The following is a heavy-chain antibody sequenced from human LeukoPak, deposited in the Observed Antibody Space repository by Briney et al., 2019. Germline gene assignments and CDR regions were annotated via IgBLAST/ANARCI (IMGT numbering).Heavy chain of an antibody. Sequence: PSETLSLTCTVSGGSTSSSYWSWIRQPPGKGLEWIGYIYYSGSTKYNPSLWRRATISVDMSKNLFSLKLTSVTAADTAVYYCARGGARLYGMDVWGQGTTVTVSS. D-gene: IGHD4/OR15-4a*01. CDR3: ARGGARLYGMDV. V-gene: IGHV4-59*08. CDR2: IYYSGST. CDR1: GGSTSSSY. J-gene: IGHJ6*02.